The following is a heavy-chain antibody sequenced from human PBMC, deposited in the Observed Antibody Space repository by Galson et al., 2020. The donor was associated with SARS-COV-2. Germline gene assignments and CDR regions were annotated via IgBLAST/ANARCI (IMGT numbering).Heavy chain of an antibody. CDR1: GYTFTDYY. CDR2: INPISGGT. CDR3: ARGGRAPYSYYCDLDG. Sequence: ASVKVSCKASGYTFTDYYIHWVRQAPVQGLEWMGWINPISGGTHYSQNLQGRVTVTRDTSTGTVLMELTRLRSDDTAVYYCARGGRAPYSYYCDLDGWGQGTTVTVSS. J-gene: IGHJ6*02. V-gene: IGHV1-2*02.